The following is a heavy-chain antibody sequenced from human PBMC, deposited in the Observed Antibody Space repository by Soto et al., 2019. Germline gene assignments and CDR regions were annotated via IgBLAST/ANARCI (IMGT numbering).Heavy chain of an antibody. Sequence: QMQLVQSGPEVKKPGTSVKVSCKASGFTFTSSAMQWVRQARGPRLEWIGWIVVGRGNTNYAQKFQERVTMTRDMSTSTAYMELSSMRSEDTAVYYCAAGSRGYDYVWGSYRNYGMDVWGQGTTVTFSS. J-gene: IGHJ6*02. CDR2: IVVGRGNT. V-gene: IGHV1-58*02. CDR3: AAGSRGYDYVWGSYRNYGMDV. D-gene: IGHD3-16*02. CDR1: GFTFTSSA.